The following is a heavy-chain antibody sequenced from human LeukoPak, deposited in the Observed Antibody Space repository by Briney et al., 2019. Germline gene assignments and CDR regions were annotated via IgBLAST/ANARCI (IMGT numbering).Heavy chain of an antibody. CDR3: AREYYYDSSGYYYDVGRFDP. CDR2: INHSGST. J-gene: IGHJ5*02. CDR1: GGSFSGYY. D-gene: IGHD3-22*01. Sequence: NTSETLSLTCAVYGGSFSGYYWSWIRQPPGKGLEWIGEINHSGSTNYNPSLKSRVTMSVDTSKNQFSLKLSSVTAADTAVYYCAREYYYDSSGYYYDVGRFDPWGQGTLVTVSS. V-gene: IGHV4-34*01.